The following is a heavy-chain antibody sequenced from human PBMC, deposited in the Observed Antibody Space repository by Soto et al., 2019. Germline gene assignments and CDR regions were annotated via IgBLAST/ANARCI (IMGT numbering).Heavy chain of an antibody. CDR1: GYTFTIYP. J-gene: IGHJ4*02. D-gene: IGHD5-12*01. CDR3: ARARWDGYTKGYYFDY. Sequence: GASVNVSCKTSGYTFTIYPMHWVRQAPGQRLEWMGWINAGNGNTKYSQKVQGRVSITRDTSASTAYMELSSLRSEDTAVYFCARARWDGYTKGYYFDYWGQGTLVTVSS. V-gene: IGHV1-3*01. CDR2: INAGNGNT.